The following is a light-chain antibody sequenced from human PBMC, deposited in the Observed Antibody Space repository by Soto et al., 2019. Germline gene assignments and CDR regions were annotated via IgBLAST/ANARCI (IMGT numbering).Light chain of an antibody. CDR2: GAS. CDR3: QQYGSSRLT. Sequence: EILLTQSPDNLSLSPGERATLSCRASQSVATYFAWYQQKPGQAPRLLIYGASSRATDIPDRFSGSGSGTDFTLTISRLEPEDFAVYYCQQYGSSRLTFGGGTKVEIK. CDR1: QSVATY. J-gene: IGKJ4*01. V-gene: IGKV3-20*01.